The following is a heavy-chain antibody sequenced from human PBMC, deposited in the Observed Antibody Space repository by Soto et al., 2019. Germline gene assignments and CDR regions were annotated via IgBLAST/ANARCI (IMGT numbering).Heavy chain of an antibody. J-gene: IGHJ4*02. CDR2: VNAGNGDI. CDR1: GYTLSNYA. CDR3: ARDDSGFSGSHYIDYFNY. Sequence: AASVKVSCKASGYTLSNYAMHWVRQAPGERLEWMGWVNAGNGDIKYSQKFQGRVTITRDTSASTAYMELSSLRSEDTAVYYCARDDSGFSGSHYIDYFNYWGQGALVTVSS. D-gene: IGHD1-26*01. V-gene: IGHV1-3*01.